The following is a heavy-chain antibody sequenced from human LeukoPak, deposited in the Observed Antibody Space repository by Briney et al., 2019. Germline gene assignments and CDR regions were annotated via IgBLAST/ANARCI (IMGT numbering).Heavy chain of an antibody. J-gene: IGHJ4*02. CDR2: ISWDGGST. Sequence: GGSLRLSCAASGFTFDDYTMHWVRQAPGKGLEWVSLISWDGGSTKYSGSVKGRFTISRDNSKNTLYLQINSLGADDTAVYYCAKDQDPHSYGSGSYAPFDYWGQGTLVTVSS. V-gene: IGHV3-43*01. D-gene: IGHD3-10*01. CDR3: AKDQDPHSYGSGSYAPFDY. CDR1: GFTFDDYT.